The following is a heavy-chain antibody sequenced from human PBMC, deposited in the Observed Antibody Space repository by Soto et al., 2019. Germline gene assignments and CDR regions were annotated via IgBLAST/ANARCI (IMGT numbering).Heavy chain of an antibody. J-gene: IGHJ6*02. CDR1: GYTFTSYG. V-gene: IGHV1-18*04. D-gene: IGHD1-26*01. Sequence: ASVKVSCKASGYTFTSYGISWVRQAPGQGLEWMGWISAYNGNTNYAQKLQGRVTMTTDTSTSTAYMELRSLRSDDTAVYYCARATGYYYYYGMDVWGQGTTVTVSS. CDR2: ISAYNGNT. CDR3: ARATGYYYYYGMDV.